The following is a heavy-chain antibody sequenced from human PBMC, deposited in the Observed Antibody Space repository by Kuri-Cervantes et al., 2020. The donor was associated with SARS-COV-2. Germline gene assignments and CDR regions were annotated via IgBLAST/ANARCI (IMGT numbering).Heavy chain of an antibody. CDR3: AAEEVGLDYGMGRGPEVWFDP. CDR1: GFPFSRYC. V-gene: IGHV3-30*03. Sequence: GGSLRLSCAASGFPFSRYCLPWVLLAPGKGLDWVAVISYDGSDKNYADSVKGRFTISRDNAKNSLYLQMNSLRDEDTAVYYCAAEEVGLDYGMGRGPEVWFDPWGQGTLVTVSS. J-gene: IGHJ5*02. CDR2: ISYDGSDK. D-gene: IGHD4-17*01.